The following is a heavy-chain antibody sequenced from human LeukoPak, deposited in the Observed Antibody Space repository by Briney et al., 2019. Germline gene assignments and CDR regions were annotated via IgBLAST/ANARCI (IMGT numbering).Heavy chain of an antibody. CDR2: INHSGST. Sequence: SETLSLTCAVYGGSFSGYYWSWIRQPPGKGLEWIGEINHSGSTNYNPSLKSRVTISVDTSKNQFSLELSSVTAADTAVYYCARALIVVVPAARTNWFDPWGQGTLVTVSS. CDR3: ARALIVVVPAARTNWFDP. D-gene: IGHD2-2*01. CDR1: GGSFSGYY. J-gene: IGHJ5*02. V-gene: IGHV4-34*01.